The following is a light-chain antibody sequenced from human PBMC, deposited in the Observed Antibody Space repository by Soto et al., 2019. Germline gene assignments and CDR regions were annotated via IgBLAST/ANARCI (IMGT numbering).Light chain of an antibody. CDR1: SGINVGTYR. J-gene: IGLJ2*01. V-gene: IGLV5-39*01. Sequence: QSVLTQPTSLSASPGASARFTCTLRSGINVGTYRIYWYQQKPGSLPRYLLRYKSHSDKQQGSGVPSRFSGSKDASTNAGLLLISGLQSEDEADYYCAIWYSSTMWVFGGGTKLTVL. CDR2: YKSHSDK. CDR3: AIWYSSTMWV.